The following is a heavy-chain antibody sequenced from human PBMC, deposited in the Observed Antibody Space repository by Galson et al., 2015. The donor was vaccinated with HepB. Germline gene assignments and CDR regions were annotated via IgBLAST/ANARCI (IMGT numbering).Heavy chain of an antibody. J-gene: IGHJ4*02. CDR2: ISSSSSYI. V-gene: IGHV3-21*01. Sequence: SLRLSCAASGFTFSSYAMSWVRQAPGKGLEWVSSISSSSSYIYYADSVKGRFTISRDNAKNSLYLQMNSLRAEDTAVYYCARVVGGSSGWYGGGYYFDYWGQGTLVTVSS. CDR3: ARVVGGSSGWYGGGYYFDY. D-gene: IGHD6-19*01. CDR1: GFTFSSYA.